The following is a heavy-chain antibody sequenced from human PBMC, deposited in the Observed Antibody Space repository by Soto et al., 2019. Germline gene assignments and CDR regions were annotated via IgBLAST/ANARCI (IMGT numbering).Heavy chain of an antibody. J-gene: IGHJ5*02. CDR3: ARHLIVVVPAAPRGWFDP. D-gene: IGHD2-2*01. CDR2: IYYSGST. Sequence: QLLESGPGLVKPSETLSLTCTVSGGSISSSSYYWGWIRQPPGKGLEWIGSIYYSGSTYYNPSLKSRVTISVDTSKNQFSLKLSSVTAADTAVYYCARHLIVVVPAAPRGWFDPWGQGTLVTVSS. V-gene: IGHV4-39*01. CDR1: GGSISSSSYY.